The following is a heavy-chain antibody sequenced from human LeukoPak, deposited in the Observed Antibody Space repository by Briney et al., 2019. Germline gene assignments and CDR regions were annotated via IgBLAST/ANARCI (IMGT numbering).Heavy chain of an antibody. J-gene: IGHJ6*01. V-gene: IGHV3-23*01. CDR3: AKMKGHPLPKYYMDV. CDR1: GFTFGGFA. Sequence: GGSLRLSCAASGFTFGGFAMSWVRRTPGKGLEWVSGISGTGDNTLYADSVKGRFTISRDNSKNTLYLEMNSLRAEDTAIYYCAKMKGHPLPKYYMDVWGQGTTVTVSS. D-gene: IGHD1-26*01. CDR2: ISGTGDNT.